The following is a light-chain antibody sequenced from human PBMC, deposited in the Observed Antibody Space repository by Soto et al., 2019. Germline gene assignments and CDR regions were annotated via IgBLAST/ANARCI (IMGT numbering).Light chain of an antibody. Sequence: EIVLTQSPATLSLSPGERATLSCRASQSVSSYLAWYQQKPGQAPRLLIYNASNRATGVPARFSGSGSGTDFTLTISSLEPEDFAVYYCQQRSNWPPVFTFGPGTRLDIK. J-gene: IGKJ3*01. V-gene: IGKV3-11*01. CDR2: NAS. CDR1: QSVSSY. CDR3: QQRSNWPPVFT.